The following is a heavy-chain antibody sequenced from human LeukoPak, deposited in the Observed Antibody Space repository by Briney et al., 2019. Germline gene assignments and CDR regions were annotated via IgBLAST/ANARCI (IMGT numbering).Heavy chain of an antibody. CDR2: IRYDGSNK. CDR3: AKDSPLYCSSTSCYTS. CDR1: GFTFSSYG. D-gene: IGHD2-2*02. Sequence: GGSLRLSCAASGFTFSSYGMHWVRQAPGKGLEWVAVIRYDGSNKYYADSVKGRFTISRDNSKNTLYLQMNSLRAEDTAVYYCAKDSPLYCSSTSCYTSWGQGTLVTVSS. V-gene: IGHV3-30*02. J-gene: IGHJ5*02.